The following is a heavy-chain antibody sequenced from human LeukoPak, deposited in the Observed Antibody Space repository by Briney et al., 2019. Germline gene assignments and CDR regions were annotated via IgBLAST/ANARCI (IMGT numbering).Heavy chain of an antibody. CDR1: GFTFSSYA. D-gene: IGHD3-9*01. CDR2: ISGSGGST. J-gene: IGHJ4*02. CDR3: AKNDLGFRYFDWSLDY. Sequence: GGSLRLFCAASGFTFSSYAMSWVRQAPGKGLGWVSAISGSGGSTYYADSVKGRFTISRDNSKNTLYLQINSLRAEDTAVYYCAKNDLGFRYFDWSLDYWGQGTLVTVSS. V-gene: IGHV3-23*01.